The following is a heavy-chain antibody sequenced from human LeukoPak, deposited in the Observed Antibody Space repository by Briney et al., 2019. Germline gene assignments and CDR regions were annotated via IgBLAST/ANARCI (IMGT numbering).Heavy chain of an antibody. CDR3: ARDGVVVAAQYYYYYYMDV. J-gene: IGHJ6*03. V-gene: IGHV3-7*01. CDR1: GFTFSSYW. Sequence: TGGSLRLSCAASGFTFSSYWMSWVRQAPGKGLEWVANIKQDGSEKYYVDSVKGRFTISRDNAKNSLYLQMNSLRAEDTAVYYCARDGVVVAAQYYYYYYMDVWGKGTTVTVSS. D-gene: IGHD2-15*01. CDR2: IKQDGSEK.